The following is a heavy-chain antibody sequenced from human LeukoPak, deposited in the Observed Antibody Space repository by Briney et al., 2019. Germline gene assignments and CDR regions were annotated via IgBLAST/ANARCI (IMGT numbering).Heavy chain of an antibody. Sequence: ASVRVSCKASGYTFTNYGISCVRQAPGQGLEWMGWVSADTGSTKFAQKFQGRVILSTDTSTSTAYMELRSLTSDDTAFFYCARDSRDSLGSEFAFWGQGTLVTVSS. J-gene: IGHJ4*02. V-gene: IGHV1-18*01. CDR3: ARDSRDSLGSEFAF. CDR1: GYTFTNYG. CDR2: VSADTGST. D-gene: IGHD3-10*01.